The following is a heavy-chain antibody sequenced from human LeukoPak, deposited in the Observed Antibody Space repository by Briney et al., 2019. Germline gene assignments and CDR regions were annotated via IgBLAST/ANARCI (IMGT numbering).Heavy chain of an antibody. V-gene: IGHV3-23*01. D-gene: IGHD1-1*01. CDR3: AKDRWKQYYFDY. CDR2: ISGSGSST. CDR1: GFTFSTYA. Sequence: PGGSLRLSCAASGFTFSTYAMIWVRQAPGKGLEWVSTISGSGSSTNYADSVKGRFTISRDNSKNTLYLHVNSLRAEDTAIYYCAKDRWKQYYFDYWGQGTLVTVPS. J-gene: IGHJ4*02.